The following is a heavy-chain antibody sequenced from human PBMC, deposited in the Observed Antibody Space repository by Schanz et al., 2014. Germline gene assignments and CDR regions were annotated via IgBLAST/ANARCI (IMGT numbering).Heavy chain of an antibody. Sequence: QVQLVQSGPEVKKPGSSVKVSCQAFGDTFSKYNIMWVRQAPGQGLEWMGRIIPILGIANYAQKVQGRVTMTTDTSTGTAYMELRSLRSDDTAVYYCARDRRRYCSTASCLHDNWFDPWGQGTLVIVSS. V-gene: IGHV1-69*08. CDR1: GDTFSKYN. D-gene: IGHD2-2*01. J-gene: IGHJ5*02. CDR2: IIPILGIA. CDR3: ARDRRRYCSTASCLHDNWFDP.